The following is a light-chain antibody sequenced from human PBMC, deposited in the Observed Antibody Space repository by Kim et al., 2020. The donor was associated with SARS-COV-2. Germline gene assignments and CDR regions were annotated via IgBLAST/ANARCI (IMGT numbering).Light chain of an antibody. J-gene: IGKJ2*01. CDR2: IAS. V-gene: IGKV1-39*01. CDR1: QSISNY. Sequence: DIEMTQSPSSLSASIGDRVTITCRASQSISNYLNWYQQKPGTAPKLMIYIASRLQGGAPSRFSGSGSGTDFTLTISSLQPEDIATYFCQLTYRTPYTFGRGTKVNI. CDR3: QLTYRTPYT.